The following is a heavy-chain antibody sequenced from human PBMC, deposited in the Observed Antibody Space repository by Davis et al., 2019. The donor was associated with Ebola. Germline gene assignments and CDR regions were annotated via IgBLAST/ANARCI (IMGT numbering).Heavy chain of an antibody. CDR2: ISSSGGST. J-gene: IGHJ5*02. V-gene: IGHV3-23*01. Sequence: GESLKISCAASGFTFSSYAMSWVRQAPGKGLEWVSAISSSGGSTYYADSVKGRFTISRDNSKNTLYLQMNSLRAEDTAVYYCAKDDPYCTGGVCYANWFDPWGQGTLVTVSS. D-gene: IGHD2-8*02. CDR1: GFTFSSYA. CDR3: AKDDPYCTGGVCYANWFDP.